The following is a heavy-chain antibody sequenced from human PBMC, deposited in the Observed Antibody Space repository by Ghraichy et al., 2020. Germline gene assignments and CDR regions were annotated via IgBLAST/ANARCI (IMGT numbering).Heavy chain of an antibody. Sequence: ASVKVSCKVSGYTLTELSMHWVRQAPGKGLEWMGGFDPEDGETIYAQKFQGRVTMTEDTSTDTAYMELSSLRSEDTAVYYCATVDTAMVFPSDWGQGTLVTVSS. V-gene: IGHV1-24*01. CDR2: FDPEDGET. CDR3: ATVDTAMVFPSD. J-gene: IGHJ4*02. D-gene: IGHD5-18*01. CDR1: GYTLTELS.